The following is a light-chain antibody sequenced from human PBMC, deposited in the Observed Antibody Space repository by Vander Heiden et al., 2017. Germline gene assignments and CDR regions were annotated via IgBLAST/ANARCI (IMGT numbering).Light chain of an antibody. V-gene: IGLV1-47*01. Sequence: QSVLPQPPSASGPPGQRVTISCSGGRSNIGSNYVYWYQQPPGTAPKLLIYRNNRRPSGVPGRFSGSKSGTSASLAISGLRAEDEADYYCAAWDDSLSVVVFGGGTKLTVL. CDR3: AAWDDSLSVVV. J-gene: IGLJ2*01. CDR1: RSNIGSNY. CDR2: RNN.